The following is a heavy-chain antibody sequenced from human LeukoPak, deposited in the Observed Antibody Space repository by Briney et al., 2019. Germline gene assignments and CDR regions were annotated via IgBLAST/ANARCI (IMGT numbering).Heavy chain of an antibody. CDR3: ARTLLWFGEFPDAFDI. CDR2: ISSSSSYI. CDR1: GFTFSSYS. D-gene: IGHD3-10*01. J-gene: IGHJ3*02. V-gene: IGHV3-21*01. Sequence: AGGSLRLSCAASGFTFSSYSMNWVRQAPGKGLEWVSSISSSSSYIYYADSVKGRFTISRDNAKNSLYLQMNSLRAEDTAVYYCARTLLWFGEFPDAFDIWGQGTMVTVSS.